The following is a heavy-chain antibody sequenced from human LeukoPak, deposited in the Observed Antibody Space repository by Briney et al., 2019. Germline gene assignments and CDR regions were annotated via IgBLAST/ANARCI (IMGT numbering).Heavy chain of an antibody. V-gene: IGHV3-21*01. J-gene: IGHJ4*02. Sequence: PGGSLRLSCAASGFTFSSYSMNWVRQAPGKGLEWVSSISSSSSYIYYADSVKGRFTISRDNAKNSLYLQMNSLRAGDTAVYYCAGGVIAAAGIYDYWGQGTLVTVSS. CDR2: ISSSSSYI. CDR1: GFTFSSYS. CDR3: AGGVIAAAGIYDY. D-gene: IGHD6-13*01.